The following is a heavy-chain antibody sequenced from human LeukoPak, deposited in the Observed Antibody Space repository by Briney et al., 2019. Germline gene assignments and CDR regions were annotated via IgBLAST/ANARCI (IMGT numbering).Heavy chain of an antibody. CDR2: INQDGSER. CDR3: ARTVHFFNYFDY. CDR1: GFPFSSYS. J-gene: IGHJ4*02. Sequence: QSGRSLRLSCAASGFPFSSYSMHWVRQAPGKGLEWLATINQDGSERYYVDSVKGRFTISRDNAKSSLFLQMNSLRAEDTAVYYCARTVHFFNYFDYWGQGTLVTVSS. D-gene: IGHD2/OR15-2a*01. V-gene: IGHV3-7*01.